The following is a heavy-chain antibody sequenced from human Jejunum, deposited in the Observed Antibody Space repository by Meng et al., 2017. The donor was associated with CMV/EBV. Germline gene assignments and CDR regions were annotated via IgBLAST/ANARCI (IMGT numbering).Heavy chain of an antibody. V-gene: IGHV4-4*07. D-gene: IGHD3-10*01. Sequence: VQLQESGPGLVKPSETLSLTCTVSGGSTSDYYWSWIRQPAGKGLEWIGRIYSNGATNYNPSLKSRVTMSVDTSKNQFSLKLSSVTAADTAVYFCTRDMHREVVIQDYWGQGTLVTVSS. CDR3: TRDMHREVVIQDY. J-gene: IGHJ4*02. CDR2: IYSNGAT. CDR1: GGSTSDYY.